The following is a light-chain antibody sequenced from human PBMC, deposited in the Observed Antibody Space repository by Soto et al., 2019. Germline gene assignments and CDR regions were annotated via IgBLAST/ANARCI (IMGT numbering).Light chain of an antibody. CDR3: QQYNNWPQT. CDR2: GAS. V-gene: IGKV3-15*01. Sequence: EIVMTQSPATLSVSPGERATVSCRASQSVSSNLAWYQQKPGQAPRLLIYGASTRATGIPARFSSSGSGTEFPLTIGSLQSEDFAVYYCQQYNNWPQTFGQGTKLEIK. CDR1: QSVSSN. J-gene: IGKJ2*01.